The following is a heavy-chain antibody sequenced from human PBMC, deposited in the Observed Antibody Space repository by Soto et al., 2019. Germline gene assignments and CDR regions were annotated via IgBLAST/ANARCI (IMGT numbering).Heavy chain of an antibody. J-gene: IGHJ4*02. V-gene: IGHV1-24*01. D-gene: IGHD4-17*01. CDR2: FDPEDGET. CDR1: GYTLTELS. CDR3: ATKGNGHYFDY. Sequence: ASVKVSCEVSGYTLTELSMHWVRQAPGKGLEWMGGFDPEDGETIYAQKFQGRVTVTEDTSTDTAYMELSSLRSEDTAVYYCATKGNGHYFDYWGQGTLVTVSS.